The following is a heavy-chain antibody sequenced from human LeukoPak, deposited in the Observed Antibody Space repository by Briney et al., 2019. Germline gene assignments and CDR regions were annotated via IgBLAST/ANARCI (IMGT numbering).Heavy chain of an antibody. CDR1: GFAFSSHA. D-gene: IGHD1-7*01. J-gene: IGHJ3*02. Sequence: GGSLRLSCAASGFAFSSHAMTWVRQAPGKGLQWVSGVNSDGGSSYYADSVKGRFTISRDNSKNTLYLQMNNLRAEDTAVYYCAKGSSMTGITRWFDIWGQGTMVTVSS. V-gene: IGHV3-23*01. CDR2: VNSDGGSS. CDR3: AKGSSMTGITRWFDI.